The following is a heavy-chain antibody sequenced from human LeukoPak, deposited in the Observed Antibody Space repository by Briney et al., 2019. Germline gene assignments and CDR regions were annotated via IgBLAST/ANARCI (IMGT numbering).Heavy chain of an antibody. CDR3: ARGPGSSGGAYVGDY. V-gene: IGHV3-74*01. CDR2: ADGGGSST. J-gene: IGHJ4*01. CDR1: GFTFSTHW. Sequence: GGSLRLSCAASGFTFSTHWMHWVRQVPGRGPVGVSRADGGGSSTSYADSVKGRFSISRDNAKSTLYPQMNGLRAEDTAVYYCARGPGSSGGAYVGDYWGHGTLVTVSS. D-gene: IGHD3-22*01.